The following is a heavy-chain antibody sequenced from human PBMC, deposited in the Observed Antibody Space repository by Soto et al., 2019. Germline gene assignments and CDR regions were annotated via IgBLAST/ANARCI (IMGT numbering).Heavy chain of an antibody. D-gene: IGHD2-15*01. CDR3: ADTPGQLLLGYYYYYGMDV. J-gene: IGHJ6*02. CDR2: ISGSGGST. V-gene: IGHV3-23*01. Sequence: GGSLRLSCAASGFTFSSYAMSWVRQAPGKGLEWVSAISGSGGSTYYADSVKGRFTISRDNSKNTLYLQMNSLRAEDTAVYYCADTPGQLLLGYYYYYGMDVWGQGTTVTVSS. CDR1: GFTFSSYA.